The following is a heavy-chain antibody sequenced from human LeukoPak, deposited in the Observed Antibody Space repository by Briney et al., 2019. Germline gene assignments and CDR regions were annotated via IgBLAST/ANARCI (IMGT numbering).Heavy chain of an antibody. V-gene: IGHV4-39*01. Sequence: PSETLSLTCTVSGGSTSSSSYYWGWIRQPPGKGLEWIGSIYYSGSTYYNPSLKSRVTISVDTSKNQFSLKLSSVTAADTAVYYCASIRITMIVVARDFDYWGQGTLVTVSS. D-gene: IGHD3-22*01. CDR3: ASIRITMIVVARDFDY. CDR1: GGSTSSSSYY. J-gene: IGHJ4*02. CDR2: IYYSGST.